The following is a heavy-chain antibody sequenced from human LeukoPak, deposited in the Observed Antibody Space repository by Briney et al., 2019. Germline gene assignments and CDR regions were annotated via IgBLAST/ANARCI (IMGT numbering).Heavy chain of an antibody. CDR3: ARLKGSTSVFDY. CDR2: INPEGSDK. J-gene: IGHJ4*02. Sequence: GGSLRLSCVASGFTFSSHWMTWFRQAPGKGLEWVGNINPEGSDKFYVDSVKGRFTMSRDNARNSLYLQLGSLRAEDTAVYYCARLKGSTSVFDYWGQGTLVTV. CDR1: GFTFSSHW. D-gene: IGHD2-2*01. V-gene: IGHV3-7*03.